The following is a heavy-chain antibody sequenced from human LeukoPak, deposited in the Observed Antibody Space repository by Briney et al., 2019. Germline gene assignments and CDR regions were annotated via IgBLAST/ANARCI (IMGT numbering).Heavy chain of an antibody. CDR2: ISSSSSYR. J-gene: IGHJ4*02. CDR3: ARPAAAFDHLDY. V-gene: IGHV3-21*01. CDR1: GCTFSSYS. D-gene: IGHD6-13*01. Sequence: PGGSLRLSCAASGCTFSSYSMNWVRQAPGKGLDWVSSISSSSSYRYYANSVKGRFTISRDNAKNSLYLQMNSLRAEDTAVYYCARPAAAFDHLDYWGQGTLVTVSS.